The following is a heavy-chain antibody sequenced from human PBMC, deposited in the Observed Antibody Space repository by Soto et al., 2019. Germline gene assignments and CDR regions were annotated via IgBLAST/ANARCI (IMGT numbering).Heavy chain of an antibody. CDR3: ARDRATFDY. CDR1: GFTFTRYA. Sequence: PGGSLRLSCAASGFTFTRYAMSWVRLTPGKGLEWVSAISGSGSNTFYADSVRGRFTISRDNSKNTVFLQMNNLRAEDTAVYFCARDRATFDYWGQGTRVTVSS. D-gene: IGHD1-26*01. J-gene: IGHJ4*02. V-gene: IGHV3-23*01. CDR2: ISGSGSNT.